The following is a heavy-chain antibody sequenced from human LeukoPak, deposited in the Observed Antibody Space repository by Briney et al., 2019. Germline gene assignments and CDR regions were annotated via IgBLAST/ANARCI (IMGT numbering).Heavy chain of an antibody. D-gene: IGHD3-22*01. CDR2: INAGNGNT. CDR1: GYTFTSYA. V-gene: IGHV1-3*01. CDR3: ARTGSSGYYYVDYYYGMDV. Sequence: GASVKVSYKASGYTFTSYAMHWVRQAPGQRLEWMGWINAGNGNTKYSQKFQGRVTITRDTSASTAYMELSSLRSEDTAVYYCARTGSSGYYYVDYYYGMDVWGQGTTVTVSS. J-gene: IGHJ6*02.